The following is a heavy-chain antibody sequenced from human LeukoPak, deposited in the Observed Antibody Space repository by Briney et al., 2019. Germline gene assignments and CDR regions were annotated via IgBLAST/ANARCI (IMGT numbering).Heavy chain of an antibody. D-gene: IGHD3-10*01. V-gene: IGHV3-30*18. CDR1: GFTFRSYG. Sequence: GRSLRLSCAASGFTFRSYGMHWVRQAPGKGLEWVAVIPYDGSNKYYADSVKGRFTISRDNSKNTLYLQMNSLRVEDTAVHYCAKDRWDRGSREAFDQWGQGTLVTVSS. J-gene: IGHJ4*02. CDR3: AKDRWDRGSREAFDQ. CDR2: IPYDGSNK.